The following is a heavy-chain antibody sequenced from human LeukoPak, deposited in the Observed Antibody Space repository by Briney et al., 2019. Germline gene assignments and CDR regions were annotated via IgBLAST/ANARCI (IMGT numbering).Heavy chain of an antibody. J-gene: IGHJ4*02. CDR2: ISAYNGNT. D-gene: IGHD2-2*02. CDR1: GYTFTSYG. Sequence: ASVKVSCKASGYTFTSYGISWVRQAPGQGLEWMGWISAYNGNTNYAQKLQGRVTMTTDTSTSTAYMELRSLRSDDTAVYYCAREISLQLPYTFDYWGQGTLVTVSS. V-gene: IGHV1-18*01. CDR3: AREISLQLPYTFDY.